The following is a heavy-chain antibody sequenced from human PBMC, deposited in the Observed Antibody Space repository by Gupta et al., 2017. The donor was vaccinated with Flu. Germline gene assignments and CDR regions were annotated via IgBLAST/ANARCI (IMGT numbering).Heavy chain of an antibody. CDR2: INHSGST. J-gene: IGHJ5*02. V-gene: IGHV4-34*01. Sequence: QVQLQQWGAGMLKPSETLSLTCAVYGGSFRGYYWNWIRQPPGKGLEWIGEINHSGSTNYNPSRKSRVTISVDTSKNQFSLKLSSVTAADTAVYYCARGLSYDFWSGYYLNWFDPWGQGTLVTVSS. CDR1: GGSFRGYY. D-gene: IGHD3-3*01. CDR3: ARGLSYDFWSGYYLNWFDP.